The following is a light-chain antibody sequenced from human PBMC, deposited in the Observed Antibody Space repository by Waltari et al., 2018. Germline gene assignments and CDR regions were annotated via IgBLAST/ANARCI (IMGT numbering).Light chain of an antibody. CDR1: SLSRYY. CDR2: GPG. V-gene: IGLV3-19*01. CDR3: HSRETFSTRL. Sequence: SSDLTQDPSVSVALGQTVRITCQGYSLSRYYARWYQQRPGQAPILVLYGPGNRPSGIPDRFSGSTSGNTASLTITGAQAEDEADYYCHSRETFSTRLFGGGTRLTV. J-gene: IGLJ2*01.